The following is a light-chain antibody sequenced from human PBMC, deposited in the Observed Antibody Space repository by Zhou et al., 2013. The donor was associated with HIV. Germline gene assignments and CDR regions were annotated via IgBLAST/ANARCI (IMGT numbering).Light chain of an antibody. CDR1: QSVGSD. CDR3: RQYNNWPPGT. Sequence: EMVMTQSPVTLSVSPGERATLSCRASQSVGSDLAWYQQKPGQAPRLLIHGASIRATGVPARFSGSGSGTEFTLTISSLQSEDSAVYYCRQYNNWPPGTFGQGTKLEIK. V-gene: IGKV3-15*01. CDR2: GAS. J-gene: IGKJ2*01.